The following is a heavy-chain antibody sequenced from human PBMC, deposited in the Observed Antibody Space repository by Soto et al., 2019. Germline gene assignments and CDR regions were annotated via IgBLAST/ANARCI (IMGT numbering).Heavy chain of an antibody. V-gene: IGHV2-5*02. CDR1: GFSLSNSGEG. J-gene: IGHJ5*02. D-gene: IGHD5-18*01. Sequence: QITLKESGPTLVKPTQTLTLSCTFSGFSLSNSGEGVGGIRRPPGKALEWLALIYWDDDKLYNSSLKNSLSITMDTSKDPVVLTMTDMDAVVTSTYHCAVFRYGAYVVFDPWGQGTPVIVSS. CDR3: AVFRYGAYVVFDP. CDR2: IYWDDDK.